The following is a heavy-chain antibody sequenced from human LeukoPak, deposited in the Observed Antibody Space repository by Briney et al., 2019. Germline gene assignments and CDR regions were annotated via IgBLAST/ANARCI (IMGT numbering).Heavy chain of an antibody. Sequence: SVKVSCKASGYTFTSYYMHWVRQAPGQGLEWMGRIIPIFGTANYAQKFQGRVTITTDESTSTAYMELSSLRSEDTAVYYCARSPVSGLGVDYWGQGTLVTVSS. CDR2: IIPIFGTA. CDR1: GYTFTSYY. J-gene: IGHJ4*02. D-gene: IGHD3-16*01. CDR3: ARSPVSGLGVDY. V-gene: IGHV1-69*05.